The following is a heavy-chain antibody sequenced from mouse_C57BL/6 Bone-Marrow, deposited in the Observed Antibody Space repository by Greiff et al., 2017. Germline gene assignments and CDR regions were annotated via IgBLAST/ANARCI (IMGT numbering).Heavy chain of an antibody. J-gene: IGHJ2*01. Sequence: VQLQQSGAELVRPGASVKLSCTASGFNIKDDYMHWVKQRPEQGLEWIGWIHPENGDTEYASKFQGKATITSDTSSNTAYLQLSSLASEDTSVYYCTTGQPRYFDYWGQGTTLTVSS. D-gene: IGHD3-3*01. CDR1: GFNIKDDY. CDR3: TTGQPRYFDY. V-gene: IGHV14-4*01. CDR2: IHPENGDT.